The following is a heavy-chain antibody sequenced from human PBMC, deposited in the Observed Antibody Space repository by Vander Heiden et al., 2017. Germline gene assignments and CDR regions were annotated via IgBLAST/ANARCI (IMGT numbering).Heavy chain of an antibody. D-gene: IGHD6-19*01. CDR1: GFTFDDYA. CDR2: ISWNSGSI. V-gene: IGHV3-9*01. CDR3: AKDRSGYSSGWYHY. Sequence: EVQLVESGGGLVQPGRSLRLSCAAPGFTFDDYAMHWVRQAPGKGLEWVSGISWNSGSIGYADSVKGRFTISRDNAKNSLYLQMNSLRAEDTALYYCAKDRSGYSSGWYHYWGQGTLVTVSS. J-gene: IGHJ4*02.